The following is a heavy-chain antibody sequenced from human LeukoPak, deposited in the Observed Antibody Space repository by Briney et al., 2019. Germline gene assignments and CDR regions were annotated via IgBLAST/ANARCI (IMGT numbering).Heavy chain of an antibody. CDR2: IFPSGDEI. J-gene: IGHJ4*02. D-gene: IGHD2-8*02. Sequence: PGGSLRLSCAASGFTFSTYEMNWVRQPPGKGLEWVSSIFPSGDEIHYADSVRGRFTISRDNSKSTLSLQMNSLRAEDTAIYYCATYRQVLLPFESWGQGTLVTVSS. CDR1: GFTFSTYE. V-gene: IGHV3-23*01. CDR3: ATYRQVLLPFES.